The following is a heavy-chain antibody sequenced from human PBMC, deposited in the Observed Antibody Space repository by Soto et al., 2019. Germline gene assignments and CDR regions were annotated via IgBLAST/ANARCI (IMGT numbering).Heavy chain of an antibody. CDR3: TTDRSGSKYDYIWGSYRYMEYFQH. J-gene: IGHJ1*01. CDR1: GFTFSNAW. V-gene: IGHV3-15*01. D-gene: IGHD3-16*02. Sequence: GGSLRLSCAASGFTFSNAWMSWVRQAPGKGLEWVGRIKSKTDGGTTDYAAPVKGRFTISRDDSKNTLYLQMNSLKTEDTAVYYCTTDRSGSKYDYIWGSYRYMEYFQHWGQGTLVTVSS. CDR2: IKSKTDGGTT.